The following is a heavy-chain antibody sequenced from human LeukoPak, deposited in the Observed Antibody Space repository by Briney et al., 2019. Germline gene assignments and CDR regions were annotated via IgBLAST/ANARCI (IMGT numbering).Heavy chain of an antibody. J-gene: IGHJ5*02. Sequence: SETLSLTCTVSGGSISSSSYYWGWIRQPPGKGLEWIGSIYYSGSTYYNPSLKSRVTISVDTSKNQFSLKLSSVTAADTAVYYYARHHRYCSSTSCWDGPTNWFDPWGQGTLVTVSS. V-gene: IGHV4-39*01. CDR1: GGSISSSSYY. CDR2: IYYSGST. D-gene: IGHD2-2*01. CDR3: ARHHRYCSSTSCWDGPTNWFDP.